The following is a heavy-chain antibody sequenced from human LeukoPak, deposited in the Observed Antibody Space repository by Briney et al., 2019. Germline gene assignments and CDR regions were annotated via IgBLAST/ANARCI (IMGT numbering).Heavy chain of an antibody. D-gene: IGHD3-3*01. CDR1: GYTFTSYG. J-gene: IGHJ4*02. Sequence: GASVKVSCKASGYTFTSYGISWVRQAPGQGLEWMGWISAYNGNTNYAQKLQGRVTMTTDTSTSTAYMELRSLRSDDTAVYYCARDVRGRNYDFWSGYYTAHFDYWGRGTLVTVSS. CDR3: ARDVRGRNYDFWSGYYTAHFDY. CDR2: ISAYNGNT. V-gene: IGHV1-18*01.